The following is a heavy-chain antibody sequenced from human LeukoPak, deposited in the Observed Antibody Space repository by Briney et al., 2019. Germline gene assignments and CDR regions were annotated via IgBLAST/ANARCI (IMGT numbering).Heavy chain of an antibody. D-gene: IGHD3-10*01. J-gene: IGHJ4*02. Sequence: GASVKVSCKASGYTFTSYAMHWVRQAPGQSLEWMGWINAGNGNTKYSQKFQGRVTITRDTSASTAYMELSSLRSEDTAVYYCARLGELLPIDYWGQGTLVTVSS. CDR2: INAGNGNT. CDR3: ARLGELLPIDY. V-gene: IGHV1-3*01. CDR1: GYTFTSYA.